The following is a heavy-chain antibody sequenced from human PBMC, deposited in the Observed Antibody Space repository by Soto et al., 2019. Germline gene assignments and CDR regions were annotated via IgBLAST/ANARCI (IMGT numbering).Heavy chain of an antibody. V-gene: IGHV3-30-3*01. CDR1: VFTFSNYA. J-gene: IGHJ4*02. D-gene: IGHD3-10*01. CDR2: ISDDGIND. CDR3: ARGSTAQYNSGTPID. Sequence: QVQVVESGGGVVQPGWSLRLSCAASVFTFSNYAMHWVRQAPGKGLEWVAVISDDGINDYYPDSVKGRFTISRDNSTNTLYLQVNGLRPEDTAVYYCARGSTAQYNSGTPIDWGRGTLVTVSS.